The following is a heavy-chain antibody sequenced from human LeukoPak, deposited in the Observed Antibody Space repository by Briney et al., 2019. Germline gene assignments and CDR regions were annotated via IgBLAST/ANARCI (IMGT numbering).Heavy chain of an antibody. CDR2: ISSSGTTI. D-gene: IGHD3-10*01. J-gene: IGHJ4*02. V-gene: IGHV3-11*01. CDR1: GFTFSDYY. Sequence: GGSLRLSCAASGFTFSDYYMSWIRQPPGKGLEWVSYISSSGTTIYYADSVSGRFTVSRDNAKNSLYLQMDSLSAEDTGVYYCASLRGANRWGQGTLVTVSS. CDR3: ASLRGANR.